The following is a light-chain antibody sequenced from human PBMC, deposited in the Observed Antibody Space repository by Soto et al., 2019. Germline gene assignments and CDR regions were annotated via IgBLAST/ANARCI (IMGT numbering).Light chain of an antibody. CDR1: SSDVGGYNY. CDR3: SSFARSSTLV. Sequence: QSVLTQPASVSASPGQSVSTSCTGTSSDVGGYNYVSWYQHYPGKAPKLIIYDVSNRPSGISNRFSGSKSGNTASLTISGLQAEDEADYYCSSFARSSTLVFGGGTKVTVL. J-gene: IGLJ2*01. CDR2: DVS. V-gene: IGLV2-14*03.